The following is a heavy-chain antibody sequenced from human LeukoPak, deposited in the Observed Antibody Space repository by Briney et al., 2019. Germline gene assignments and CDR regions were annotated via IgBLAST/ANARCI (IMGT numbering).Heavy chain of an antibody. CDR2: ISGSGGST. D-gene: IGHD3-22*01. CDR1: GGSFSGYY. V-gene: IGHV3-23*01. CDR3: AKASVYYYDSSGYSFDY. J-gene: IGHJ4*02. Sequence: ETLSLTCAVYGGSFSGYYWSWVRQAPGKGLEWVSAISGSGGSTYYADSVKGRFTISRDNSKNTLYLQMNSLRAEDTAVYYCAKASVYYYDSSGYSFDYWGQGTLVTVSS.